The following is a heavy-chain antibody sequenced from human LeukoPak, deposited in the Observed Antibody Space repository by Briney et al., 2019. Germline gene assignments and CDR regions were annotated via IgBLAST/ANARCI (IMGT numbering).Heavy chain of an antibody. J-gene: IGHJ4*02. Sequence: GGSPRLSCAASGFTFSSYSMNWVRQAPGKGLEWVSSISSSSSDIYYADSVKGRFTIYRDNDKNSMYLKMNSLRAEDTAVYYCASSGTYGDYVPQNWGQGTLVTVSS. V-gene: IGHV3-21*01. CDR1: GFTFSSYS. CDR2: ISSSSSDI. CDR3: ASSGTYGDYVPQN. D-gene: IGHD4-17*01.